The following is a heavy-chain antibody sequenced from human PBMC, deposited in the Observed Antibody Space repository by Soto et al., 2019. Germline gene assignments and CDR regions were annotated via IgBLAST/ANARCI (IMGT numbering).Heavy chain of an antibody. CDR1: GGSFSAYN. CDR2: INHSGST. V-gene: IGHV4-34*01. CDR3: ARKPSQNDHSYYGVDI. J-gene: IGHJ6*02. Sequence: QVQLLQWGAGLLKPLETLSLTCGVYGGSFSAYNWNWIRQPPGKGLEWIGEINHSGSTHYSPSLKNRVTISADTIKNQFSLNMTSVTAADTAVYYCARKPSQNDHSYYGVDIWGQGTTVTVSS.